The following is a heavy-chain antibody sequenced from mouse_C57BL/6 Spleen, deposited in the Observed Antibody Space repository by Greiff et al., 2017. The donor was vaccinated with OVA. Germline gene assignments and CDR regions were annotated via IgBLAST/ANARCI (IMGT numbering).Heavy chain of an antibody. J-gene: IGHJ4*01. CDR2: INPNNGGT. CDR1: GYTFTDYY. V-gene: IGHV1-26*01. Sequence: EVKLQQSGPELVKPGASVKISCKASGYTFTDYYMNWVKQSHGKSLEWIGDINPNNGGTSYNQKFKGKATLTVDKSSSTAYMELRSLTSEDTAVYYGARGGHTTVVATKAMDYWGQGTSVTVSS. CDR3: ARGGHTTVVATKAMDY. D-gene: IGHD1-1*01.